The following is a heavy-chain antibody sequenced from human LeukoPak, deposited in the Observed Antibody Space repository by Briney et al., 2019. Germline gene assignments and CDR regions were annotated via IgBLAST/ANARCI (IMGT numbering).Heavy chain of an antibody. J-gene: IGHJ4*02. CDR3: ARDLGGSYPPSDY. CDR1: GGTFSSYA. D-gene: IGHD1-26*01. Sequence: GASVKVSCKASGGTFSSYAISWVRQAPGQGLEWMGRIIPILGIANYAQKFQGRVTITADKSTSTAYMELSSLRSDDTAVYYCARDLGGSYPPSDYWGQGTLVTVSS. CDR2: IIPILGIA. V-gene: IGHV1-69*04.